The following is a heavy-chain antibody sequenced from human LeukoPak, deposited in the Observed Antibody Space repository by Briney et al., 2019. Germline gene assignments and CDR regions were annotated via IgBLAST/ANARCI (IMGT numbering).Heavy chain of an antibody. CDR1: GFTFSSFA. Sequence: GGSLGLSCAASGFTFSSFAMTWVRQAPGKGLEWVSGFDGNGPNTYYADSVKGRWTISRDNSRNTLYLEMNSLRPEDTAIYYCAKPRTTGLGWAQFDYWGQGSLVTVSS. D-gene: IGHD2-8*02. J-gene: IGHJ4*02. V-gene: IGHV3-23*01. CDR3: AKPRTTGLGWAQFDY. CDR2: FDGNGPNT.